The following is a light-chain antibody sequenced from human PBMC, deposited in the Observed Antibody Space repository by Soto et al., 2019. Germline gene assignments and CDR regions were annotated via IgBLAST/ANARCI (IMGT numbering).Light chain of an antibody. CDR2: GNS. CDR1: SSNIGAGYD. CDR3: QSYEGRRSACV. V-gene: IGLV1-40*01. Sequence: QSVLTQPTSVSGAPGQRVTISCTGSSSNIGAGYDVHWYQQLPGTAPKLLIHGNSNRHSGVTDLVSGSKSGTSAYLAITGLRAEDEGDYYSQSYEGRRSACVFVGGTQVNVL. J-gene: IGLJ7*01.